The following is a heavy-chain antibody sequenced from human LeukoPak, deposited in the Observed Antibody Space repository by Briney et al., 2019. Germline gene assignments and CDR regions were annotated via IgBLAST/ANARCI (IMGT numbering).Heavy chain of an antibody. V-gene: IGHV3-74*03. D-gene: IGHD3-10*01. CDR2: INSDGSST. J-gene: IGHJ4*02. Sequence: PGGSLRLSCEASGFTFNTYWMQWVRQAPGKGPVWVSRINSDGSSTVYPDSVKGRFTISRDNAKNTLHLQMNSLRAEDTAVYYCARGLYASGNYGIAYWGQGILVTVSS. CDR1: GFTFNTYW. CDR3: ARGLYASGNYGIAY.